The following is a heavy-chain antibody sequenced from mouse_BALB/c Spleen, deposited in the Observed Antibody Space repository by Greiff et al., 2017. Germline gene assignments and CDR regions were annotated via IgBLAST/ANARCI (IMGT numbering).Heavy chain of an antibody. CDR1: GFSFSSYA. CDR2: ISSGGST. D-gene: IGHD1-2*01. CDR3: ARDDYGSYFDY. Sequence: EVMLVESGGGLVKPGGSLTLSCAAPGFSFSSYAMSWVRQTPEKRLEWVASISSGGSTYYPDSVKGRFTISRDNARNILYLQMSSLRSEDTAMYYCARDDYGSYFDYWGQGTTLTVSS. J-gene: IGHJ2*01. V-gene: IGHV5-6-5*01.